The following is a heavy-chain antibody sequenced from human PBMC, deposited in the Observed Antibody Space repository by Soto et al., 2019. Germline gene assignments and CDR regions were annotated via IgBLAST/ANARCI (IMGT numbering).Heavy chain of an antibody. Sequence: QVQLVQSGAEVKKPGASVKVSCKASGYTFTSYYMHWVRQAPGQGLEWMGIINPSGGGTSYAQKFQGSVTMTSDTSTSTVYMELSSLRSEDTAVYFCTSARCGSGSCSQVDYWGQGTLVTVSS. D-gene: IGHD2-15*01. J-gene: IGHJ4*02. CDR3: TSARCGSGSCSQVDY. CDR1: GYTFTSYY. V-gene: IGHV1-46*03. CDR2: INPSGGGT.